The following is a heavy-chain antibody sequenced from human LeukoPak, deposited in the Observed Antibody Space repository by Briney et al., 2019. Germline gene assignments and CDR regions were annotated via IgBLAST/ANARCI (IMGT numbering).Heavy chain of an antibody. V-gene: IGHV4-34*01. D-gene: IGHD6-19*01. CDR1: GGSFSGYY. CDR2: INHSGST. J-gene: IGHJ5*02. CDR3: ARGGVDSGWSYNWFDP. Sequence: SETLSLTCAVYGGSFSGYYWSWIRQPPGKGLEWIGEINHSGSTNYNPSLKSRVAISVDTSKNQFSLKLSSVTAADTAVYYCARGGVDSGWSYNWFDPWGQGTLVTVSS.